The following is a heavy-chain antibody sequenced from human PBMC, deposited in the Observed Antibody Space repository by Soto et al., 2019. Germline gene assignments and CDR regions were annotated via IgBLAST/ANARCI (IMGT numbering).Heavy chain of an antibody. CDR2: ISSSSSYI. Sequence: GSLKISCAASGFTFSSYSMNWVRQAPGKGLEWVSSISSSSSYIYYADSVKGRFTISRDNAKNSLYLQMNSLRAEDTAVYYSARCEVLYYHDSSGYYYFDSWGQGTLVTVSS. V-gene: IGHV3-21*01. CDR1: GFTFSSYS. J-gene: IGHJ4*02. CDR3: ARCEVLYYHDSSGYYYFDS. D-gene: IGHD3-22*01.